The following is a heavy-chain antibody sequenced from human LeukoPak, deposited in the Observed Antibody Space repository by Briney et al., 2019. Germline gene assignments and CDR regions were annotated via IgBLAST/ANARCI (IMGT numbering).Heavy chain of an antibody. V-gene: IGHV3-30*18. J-gene: IGHJ3*02. D-gene: IGHD3-10*01. Sequence: GGSLRLSCAASGFTFSTYGMHWVRQAPGKGLEWVAVISYDVSNKYYADSVKGRFTISRDNSKNTLYLQMNSLRAEDMAVYYCAKEYLVWFGDFDAFDIWGQGTMVTVSS. CDR2: ISYDVSNK. CDR3: AKEYLVWFGDFDAFDI. CDR1: GFTFSTYG.